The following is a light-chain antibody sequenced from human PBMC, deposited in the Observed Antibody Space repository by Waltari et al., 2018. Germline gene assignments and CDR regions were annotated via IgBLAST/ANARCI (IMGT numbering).Light chain of an antibody. Sequence: QSALTQAASVSGSPGQSITISCTGTSSDVGGYNYVSWYQQHPGKAPKRIIYEVTNRPSGVSNRFSGSKSGNTASLTISGLQAEDEADYYCSSYTTSSTLVFGGGTQLTVL. CDR2: EVT. CDR1: SSDVGGYNY. V-gene: IGLV2-14*01. CDR3: SSYTTSSTLV. J-gene: IGLJ2*01.